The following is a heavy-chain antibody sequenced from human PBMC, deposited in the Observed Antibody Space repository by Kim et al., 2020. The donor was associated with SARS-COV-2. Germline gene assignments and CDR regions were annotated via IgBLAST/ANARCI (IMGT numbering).Heavy chain of an antibody. Sequence: GGSLRLSCAASGFTFSDYYMSWIRQAPGKGLEWVSYISSSGSTIYYADPVKGRFTISRDNAKNSLYLQMNSLRAEDTAVYYCARGRGAVAYYYYYGMDVWGQGTTVTVSS. V-gene: IGHV3-11*01. CDR3: ARGRGAVAYYYYYGMDV. D-gene: IGHD6-19*01. CDR2: ISSSGSTI. CDR1: GFTFSDYY. J-gene: IGHJ6*02.